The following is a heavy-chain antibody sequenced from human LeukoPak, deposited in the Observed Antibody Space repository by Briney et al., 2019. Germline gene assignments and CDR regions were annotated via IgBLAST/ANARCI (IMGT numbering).Heavy chain of an antibody. CDR2: ISNNGGRT. J-gene: IGHJ6*02. D-gene: IGHD3-22*01. CDR1: GFSFSSNT. CDR3: ARDGYYYDSSGYHYYGMDV. Sequence: GGSLRLSCAGSGFSFSSNTMSWVRQAPGRGLEGVSAISNNGGRTDYADSVKGRFTISRGKSKSTLYLHMDSLRAEDTAVYYCARDGYYYDSSGYHYYGMDVWGQGTTVTVSS. V-gene: IGHV3-23*01.